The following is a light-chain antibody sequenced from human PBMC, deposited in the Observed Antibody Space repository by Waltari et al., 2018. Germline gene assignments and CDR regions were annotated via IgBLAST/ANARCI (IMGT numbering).Light chain of an antibody. Sequence: DIQMTQSPSSLSASVGDRVTITCQASQDISNYLNWYHQKPGKAPKLLIYDASNLETGVPSRFSGSGSGTDFTFTISSLQPEDIATYYCQQYDSLFGQGTKLEIK. V-gene: IGKV1-33*01. CDR3: QQYDSL. CDR2: DAS. J-gene: IGKJ2*01. CDR1: QDISNY.